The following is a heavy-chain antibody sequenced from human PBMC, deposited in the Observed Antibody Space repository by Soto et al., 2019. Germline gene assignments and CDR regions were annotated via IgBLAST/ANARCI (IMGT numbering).Heavy chain of an antibody. D-gene: IGHD3-10*02. V-gene: IGHV1-18*01. Sequence: QVQLVQSGAEVKKPGASVKVSCEASGYTFTTYGISWVRQAPGQGLEWMGWISPYNGNTNYAQQFQGRVTMTTDTAASTAYMDLRSLRSDYTAVYYCARGAPSCSYCMDVWGQGTTVTVSS. CDR3: ARGAPSCSYCMDV. J-gene: IGHJ6*02. CDR1: GYTFTTYG. CDR2: ISPYNGNT.